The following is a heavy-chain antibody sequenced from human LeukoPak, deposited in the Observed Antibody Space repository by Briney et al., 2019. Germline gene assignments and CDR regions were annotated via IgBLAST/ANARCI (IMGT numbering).Heavy chain of an antibody. CDR1: GFTFTIYN. CDR2: IS. V-gene: IGHV3-48*01. J-gene: IGHJ5*02. D-gene: IGHD2-15*01. CDR3: VRDGCSGGNCYSFWFDP. Sequence: GSLRLSCAASGFTFTIYNMNWVRQAPGKGLEWVSFISLKGRFTISRDIAKNSLYLQMNSLRAEDTAVYYCVRDGCSGGNCYSFWFDPWGQGTLVTVSS.